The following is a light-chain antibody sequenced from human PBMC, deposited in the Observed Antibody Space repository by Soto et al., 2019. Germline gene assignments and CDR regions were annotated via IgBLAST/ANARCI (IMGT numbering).Light chain of an antibody. CDR3: QSYDSSLSGSV. CDR1: SSNIGAGYD. V-gene: IGLV1-40*01. Sequence: QSVLTQPPSVSGAPGQRGTISCTGSSSNIGAGYDVHWYQQLPGTAPKLLIYGNSNRPSGVPDRFSGSKSGTSASLAITGLQAEDEADYYCQSYDSSLSGSVFGGGPKLTVL. CDR2: GNS. J-gene: IGLJ2*01.